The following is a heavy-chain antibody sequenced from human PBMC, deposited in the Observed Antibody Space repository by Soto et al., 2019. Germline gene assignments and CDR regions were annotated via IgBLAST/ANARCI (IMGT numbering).Heavy chain of an antibody. CDR1: GGSFSGYQ. J-gene: IGHJ6*02. Sequence: QVQLQKWGAGLLKPSETLSLTCAVYGGSFSGYQWTWIRQPPGKGLEWIGEINHRGSTNLNPSLGSRVTFVVDTSKNQFALKLRSVTAADTAVYYCARGRQVAPSALFRRAGDYALDVWGQGTTVTVSS. V-gene: IGHV4-34*02. CDR2: INHRGST. D-gene: IGHD2-2*01. CDR3: ARGRQVAPSALFRRAGDYALDV.